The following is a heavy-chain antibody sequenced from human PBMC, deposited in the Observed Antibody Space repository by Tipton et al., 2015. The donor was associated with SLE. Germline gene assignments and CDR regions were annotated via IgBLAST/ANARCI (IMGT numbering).Heavy chain of an antibody. Sequence: SLRLSCAASGFTFSSYWMHWVRQPPGKGLGWVSSISSSSSYIFYADSLKGRFTISRDNAKNSLYLQMNSLRAEDTAVYYCASGRYDSGGYYAFDIWGQGTMVTVSS. D-gene: IGHD3-22*01. CDR2: ISSSSSYI. J-gene: IGHJ3*02. CDR1: GFTFSSYW. CDR3: ASGRYDSGGYYAFDI. V-gene: IGHV3-21*01.